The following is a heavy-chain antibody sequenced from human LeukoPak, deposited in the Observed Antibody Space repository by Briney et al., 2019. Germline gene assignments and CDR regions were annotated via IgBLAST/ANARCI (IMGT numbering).Heavy chain of an antibody. CDR3: ARDPRGYSYGFLDY. CDR1: GGSISSSSYY. CDR2: IYHSGST. D-gene: IGHD5-18*01. V-gene: IGHV4-39*07. J-gene: IGHJ4*02. Sequence: SETLCLTCTVSGGSISSSSYYWGWIRQPPGKGLEWIGSIYHSGSTYYNPSLKSRVTISVDTSKNQFSLKLSSVTAADTAAYYCARDPRGYSYGFLDYWGQGTLVTVSS.